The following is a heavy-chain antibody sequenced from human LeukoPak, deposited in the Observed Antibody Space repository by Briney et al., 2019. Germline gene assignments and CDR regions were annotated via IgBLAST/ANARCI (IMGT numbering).Heavy chain of an antibody. D-gene: IGHD1-1*01. Sequence: SETLSLTCTVSGGSISSSSYFWGWIRQSPGKGLEWIGSIHYTGSTYYNPSLKRRVTISVDTSKNQFSLKLSSVTAADTAVYYCARVSWSPGTSYYYMDVWGKGTTVTVSS. CDR3: ARVSWSPGTSYYYMDV. CDR1: GGSISSSSYF. J-gene: IGHJ6*03. V-gene: IGHV4-39*07. CDR2: IHYTGST.